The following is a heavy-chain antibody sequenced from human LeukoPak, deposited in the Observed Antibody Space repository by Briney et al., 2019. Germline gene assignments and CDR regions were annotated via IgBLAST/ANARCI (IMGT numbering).Heavy chain of an antibody. Sequence: SETLSLTCTVSGGSISSSSYYWGWIRQPPGKGLEWIGSIYYSGSTYYNPSLKSRVTISVDTSKNQFSLKLCSVTAADTAVYYCARQAAGLFDYWGQGTLVTVSS. CDR2: IYYSGST. D-gene: IGHD6-13*01. V-gene: IGHV4-39*01. CDR1: GGSISSSSYY. J-gene: IGHJ4*02. CDR3: ARQAAGLFDY.